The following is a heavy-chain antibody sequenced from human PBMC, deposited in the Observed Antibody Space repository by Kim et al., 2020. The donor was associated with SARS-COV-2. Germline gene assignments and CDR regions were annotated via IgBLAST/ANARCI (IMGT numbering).Heavy chain of an antibody. CDR1: GYSFTSYW. V-gene: IGHV5-10-1*01. J-gene: IGHJ4*02. D-gene: IGHD3-10*01. CDR2: IDPSDSFT. Sequence: GESLKISCKASGYSFTSYWITWVRQMHGKGLEWMGRIDPSDSFTNYSPSFQRHVTISADKSISTAYLQWSSLKASDTAMYYCARQGTMVRGVVPLDYWGQGTLVTVSS. CDR3: ARQGTMVRGVVPLDY.